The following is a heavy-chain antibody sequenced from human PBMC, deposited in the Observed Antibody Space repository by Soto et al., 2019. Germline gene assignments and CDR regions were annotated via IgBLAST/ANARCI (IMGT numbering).Heavy chain of an antibody. D-gene: IGHD3-10*01. CDR2: VNPNNGDT. J-gene: IGHJ4*02. CDR3: AKVSRKGSAIDFDY. CDR1: GYTFSNYD. Sequence: QVQLVQSGAELKKPGASVKVSCKASGYTFSNYDMNWVRQATGQGPEWIGWVNPNNGDTGYAQKFQGRVTLTTDSSTTTAYMELTSRRSEDTAIYYCAKVSRKGSAIDFDYWGQGTLISVSS. V-gene: IGHV1-8*01.